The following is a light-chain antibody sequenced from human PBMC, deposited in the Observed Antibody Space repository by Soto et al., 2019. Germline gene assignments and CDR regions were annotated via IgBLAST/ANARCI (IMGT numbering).Light chain of an antibody. CDR1: QTISTF. CDR3: QQSFSTPWT. Sequence: DIHMTQSPSSLSASVGDRVTLTCRASQTISTFLNWYQHKPGKAPKLLIYDATNLYSGVPSRFSGSGSGTDVTLTISSLQPEDFATYSCQQSFSTPWTFGQGTKVEVK. J-gene: IGKJ1*01. V-gene: IGKV1-39*01. CDR2: DAT.